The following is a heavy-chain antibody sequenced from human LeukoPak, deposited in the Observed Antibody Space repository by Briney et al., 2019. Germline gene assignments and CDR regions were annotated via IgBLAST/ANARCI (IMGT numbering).Heavy chain of an antibody. Sequence: PGGSLRLSCAASGITVSSNYVTWVRQAPGKGLEWVSTISGDGGRIYYAVSVKGRFTISRDDSKNTLYLQMNSLRVEDTAVYYCARKLGGNYYYAMDVWGQGTTVSVSS. J-gene: IGHJ6*02. CDR3: ARKLGGNYYYAMDV. D-gene: IGHD4-23*01. CDR1: GITVSSNY. V-gene: IGHV3-23*01. CDR2: ISGDGGRI.